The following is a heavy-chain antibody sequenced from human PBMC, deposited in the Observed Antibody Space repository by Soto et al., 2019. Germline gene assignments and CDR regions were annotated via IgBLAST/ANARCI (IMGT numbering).Heavy chain of an antibody. V-gene: IGHV1-69*04. CDR2: IIPILGIA. D-gene: IGHD3-9*01. Sequence: SVKVSCKASGGTFSSYTISWVRQAPGQGLEWMGRIIPILGIANYAQKFQGRVTITADKSTSTAYMELNSLRAEDTAVYYCAKDPEYDILTGYYSHFDYWGQGTLVTVSS. CDR1: GGTFSSYT. J-gene: IGHJ4*02. CDR3: AKDPEYDILTGYYSHFDY.